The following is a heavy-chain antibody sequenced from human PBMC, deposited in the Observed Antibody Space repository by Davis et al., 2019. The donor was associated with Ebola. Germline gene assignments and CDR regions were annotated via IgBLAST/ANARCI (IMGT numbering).Heavy chain of an antibody. CDR3: ARDVNIVATSRENWFDP. V-gene: IGHV1-8*01. CDR1: GYTFTSYD. D-gene: IGHD5-12*01. J-gene: IGHJ5*02. Sequence: ASVKVSCKASGYTFTSYDINWVRQATGQGLEWMGWMNPNSGNTGYAQKFQGRVTMTRNTSISTAYMELSSLRSEDTAVYYCARDVNIVATSRENWFDPWGQGTLVTVSS. CDR2: MNPNSGNT.